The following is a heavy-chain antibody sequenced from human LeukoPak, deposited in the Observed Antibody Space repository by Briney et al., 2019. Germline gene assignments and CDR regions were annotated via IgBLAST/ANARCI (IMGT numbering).Heavy chain of an antibody. D-gene: IGHD3-10*01. Sequence: GGSLRLSCAASGFTFSSYSMNWVRQAPGKGLEWVSSISSSSSYIYYADSVKGRFTISRDNAKNSLYLQMNSLRAEDTAVYYCARDAMVRGVDFDYWGQGTLVTVSS. CDR3: ARDAMVRGVDFDY. CDR1: GFTFSSYS. CDR2: ISSSSSYI. J-gene: IGHJ4*02. V-gene: IGHV3-21*01.